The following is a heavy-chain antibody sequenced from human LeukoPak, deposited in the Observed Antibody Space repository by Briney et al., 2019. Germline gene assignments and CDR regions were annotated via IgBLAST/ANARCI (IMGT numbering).Heavy chain of an antibody. CDR2: ISAYNGNT. CDR1: GYTFTSYG. CDR3: ARDFRAPFLYYYGSGSYPDY. V-gene: IGHV1-18*01. J-gene: IGHJ4*02. D-gene: IGHD3-10*01. Sequence: GASVKVSCKASGYTFTSYGISWVRQAPGQGLEWMGWISAYNGNTNYAQKLQGRVTMTTDTSTSTAYMELRSLRSDDTAVYYCARDFRAPFLYYYGSGSYPDYWGRGTLVTVSS.